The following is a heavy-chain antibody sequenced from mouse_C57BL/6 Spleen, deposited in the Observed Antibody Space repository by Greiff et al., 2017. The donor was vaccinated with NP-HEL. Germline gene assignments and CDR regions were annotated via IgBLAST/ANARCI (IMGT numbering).Heavy chain of an antibody. Sequence: QVQLKESGPGLVQPSQSLSITCTVSGFSLTSYGVHWVRQSPGKGLEWLGVIWSGGSTDYNAAFIFRLSISKDNSKSQVFFKMNSLHADDTAIYYCARRPSLTTVVAHYAMDYWGQGTSVTVSS. CDR2: IWSGGST. J-gene: IGHJ4*01. V-gene: IGHV2-2*01. CDR3: ARRPSLTTVVAHYAMDY. CDR1: GFSLTSYG. D-gene: IGHD1-1*01.